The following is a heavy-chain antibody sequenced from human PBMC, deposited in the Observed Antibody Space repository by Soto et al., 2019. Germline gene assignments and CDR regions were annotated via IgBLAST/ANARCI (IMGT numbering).Heavy chain of an antibody. V-gene: IGHV1-2*02. Sequence: ASVKVSCKASGYTFTGYYMHWVRRAPGQGLEWMGWINPNSGGTNYAQKFQGRVTMTRDTSISTAYMELSRLRSDDTAVYYCARSERDYDSSGYVYWGQGTLVTVSS. D-gene: IGHD3-22*01. CDR1: GYTFTGYY. CDR2: INPNSGGT. J-gene: IGHJ4*02. CDR3: ARSERDYDSSGYVY.